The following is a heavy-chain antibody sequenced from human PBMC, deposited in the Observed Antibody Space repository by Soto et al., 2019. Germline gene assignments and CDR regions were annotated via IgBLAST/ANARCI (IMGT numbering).Heavy chain of an antibody. CDR1: GVTFTSYA. V-gene: IGHV3-23*01. J-gene: IGHJ4*02. Sequence: LRLSCAVSGVTFTSYAMTWVRPVPGEGLQWVSSISKSGDSTYYADSVKGRFTTSRDNSKNTMYLPMNSLRAEATPIDYCAKGSFGFDYGGQGTLVTVSS. CDR3: AKGSFGFDY. CDR2: ISKSGDST. D-gene: IGHD3-10*01.